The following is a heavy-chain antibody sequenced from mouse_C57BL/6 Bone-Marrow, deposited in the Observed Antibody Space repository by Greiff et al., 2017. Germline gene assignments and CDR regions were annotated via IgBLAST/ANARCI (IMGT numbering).Heavy chain of an antibody. CDR2: ISNLAYSI. CDR3: ARYYSKGDYAMDY. J-gene: IGHJ4*01. CDR1: GFTFSDYG. V-gene: IGHV5-15*04. Sequence: EVKLVESGGGLVQPGGSLKLSCAASGFTFSDYGMAWVRQAPRKGPEWVGFISNLAYSIYYADTVTGRFTISRENATNTLYLEMDSRRSEDTAMYYCARYYSKGDYAMDYWGQGTSVTVSS. D-gene: IGHD2-5*01.